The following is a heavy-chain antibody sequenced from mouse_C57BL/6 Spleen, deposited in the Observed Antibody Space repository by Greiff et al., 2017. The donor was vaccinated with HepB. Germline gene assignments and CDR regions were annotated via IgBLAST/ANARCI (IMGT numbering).Heavy chain of an antibody. D-gene: IGHD1-1*01. CDR2: INPNYGTT. V-gene: IGHV1-39*01. CDR3: ARGGDFTTVVEGYFDV. Sequence: EVQLQQSGPELVKPGASVKISCKASGYSFTDYNMNWVKQSNGKSLEWIGVINPNYGTTSYNQKFKGKATLTVDQSSSTAYMQLNSLTSEDSAVYYCARGGDFTTVVEGYFDVWGTGTTVTVSS. J-gene: IGHJ1*03. CDR1: GYSFTDYN.